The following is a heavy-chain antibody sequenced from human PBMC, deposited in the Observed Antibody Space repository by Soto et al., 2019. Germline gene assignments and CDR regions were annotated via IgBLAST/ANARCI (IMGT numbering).Heavy chain of an antibody. CDR3: AQEEIRPCRFESFDP. Sequence: ELQLLESGGGLVQPGGSLRLSCAASGFIFSSYAMSWVRQAPGKGLEWVSAISGSGISTYYADSVKGRFTISRDNSKNALYLQNNSLIAEETALYYCAQEEIRPCRFESFDPWGQGTLVSVSS. CDR2: ISGSGIST. J-gene: IGHJ5*02. D-gene: IGHD3-3*01. V-gene: IGHV3-23*01. CDR1: GFIFSSYA.